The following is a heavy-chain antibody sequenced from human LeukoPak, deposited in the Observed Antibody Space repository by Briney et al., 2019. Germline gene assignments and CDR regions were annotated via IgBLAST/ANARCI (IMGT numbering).Heavy chain of an antibody. CDR1: GFTFDDYG. D-gene: IGHD5-18*01. J-gene: IGHJ4*02. CDR2: ISYDGSNK. CDR3: AKDSIQLWTKYYFDY. Sequence: GGSLRLSCAASGFTFDDYGMSWVRQAPGKGLEWVAAISYDGSNKYYADSVKGRFTISRDNSRNTLYLQMDSLRAEDTAVYYCAKDSIQLWTKYYFDYWGQGTLVTVSS. V-gene: IGHV3-30*18.